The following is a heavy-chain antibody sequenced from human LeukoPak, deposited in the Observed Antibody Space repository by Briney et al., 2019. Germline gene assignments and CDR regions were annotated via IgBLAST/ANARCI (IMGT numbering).Heavy chain of an antibody. CDR1: GFTFSSYA. CDR3: AKEQSSSGFFDY. CDR2: ISGRGDRT. J-gene: IGHJ4*02. V-gene: IGHV3-23*01. Sequence: GGSLRLSCAASGFTFSSYAMSWVREAPGKGLEWFSAISGRGDRTYYADSVKGRFTISRDNSKNTLYLQMNSLRAEDTAVYYCAKEQSSSGFFDYWGQGTLVTVSS. D-gene: IGHD6-6*01.